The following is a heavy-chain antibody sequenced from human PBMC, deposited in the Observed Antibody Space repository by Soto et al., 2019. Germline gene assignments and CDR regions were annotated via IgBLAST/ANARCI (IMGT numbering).Heavy chain of an antibody. Sequence: PGESLKISCKGSGYSFTSYWIGWVRQMPGKGLEWMGIIYPGDSDTRYSPSFQGQVTISADKSISTAYLQWSSLKASDTAMYYCAIHQSVVAAAFDYWGQGTLVTVSS. CDR1: GYSFTSYW. CDR2: IYPGDSDT. D-gene: IGHD2-15*01. V-gene: IGHV5-51*01. J-gene: IGHJ4*02. CDR3: AIHQSVVAAAFDY.